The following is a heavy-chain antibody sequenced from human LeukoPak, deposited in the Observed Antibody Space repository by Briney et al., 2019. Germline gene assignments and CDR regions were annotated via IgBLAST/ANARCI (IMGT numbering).Heavy chain of an antibody. Sequence: SETLSLTCTVSGGSISSGDYYWSWIRQPPGKGLEWIGYIYYSGSTYYNPSLKSRVTISVDTSKNQFSLKLSSVTAADTAVYFCARFCSTSDCYHKVLGVSWGQGTLVTVSS. D-gene: IGHD2-21*02. CDR1: GGSISSGDYY. CDR2: IYYSGST. V-gene: IGHV4-30-4*01. CDR3: ARFCSTSDCYHKVLGVS. J-gene: IGHJ4*02.